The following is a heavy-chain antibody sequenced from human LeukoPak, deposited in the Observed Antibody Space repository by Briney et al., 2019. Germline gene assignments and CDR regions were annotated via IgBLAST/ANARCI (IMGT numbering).Heavy chain of an antibody. CDR3: AELGITMIGGV. CDR1: GFTFSIYR. D-gene: IGHD3-10*02. CDR2: IKQGGSEK. Sequence: GGSLRLSCAACGFTFSIYRMIWVRQARGEGLEWLANIKQGGSEKYYVDSVKGRFTISRDDSKNTLYLQMNSLRAEDTAVYYCAELGITMIGGVWGKGTTVTISS. V-gene: IGHV3-7*03. J-gene: IGHJ6*04.